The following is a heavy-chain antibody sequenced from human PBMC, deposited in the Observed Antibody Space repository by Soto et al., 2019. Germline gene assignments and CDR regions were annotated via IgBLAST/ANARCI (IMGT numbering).Heavy chain of an antibody. D-gene: IGHD2-8*02. CDR2: IYYSGST. CDR3: ARSGDYYGMDA. V-gene: IGHV4-39*01. J-gene: IGHJ6*02. Sequence: XETLSVTCTVSGGSMSSSSYYWGWIRQPPGKGLEWIGSIYYSGSTYYNPSLKSRVTISVDTSKNQFSLKLSSVTAADTAVYYCARSGDYYGMDAWGQGTTVTVSS. CDR1: GGSMSSSSYY.